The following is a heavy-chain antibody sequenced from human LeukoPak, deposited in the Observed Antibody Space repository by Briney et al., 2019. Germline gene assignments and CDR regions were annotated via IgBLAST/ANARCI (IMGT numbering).Heavy chain of an antibody. CDR1: GGSFSGYY. Sequence: PSETPSLTCAVYGGSFSGYYWSWIRQPPGKGLEWIGEINHSGSTNYNPSLKSRVTISVDTSKNQFSLKLSSVTAADTAVYYCARFQKNIVVVPAARRDAFDIWGQGTMVTVSS. V-gene: IGHV4-34*01. J-gene: IGHJ3*02. CDR3: ARFQKNIVVVPAARRDAFDI. D-gene: IGHD2-2*01. CDR2: INHSGST.